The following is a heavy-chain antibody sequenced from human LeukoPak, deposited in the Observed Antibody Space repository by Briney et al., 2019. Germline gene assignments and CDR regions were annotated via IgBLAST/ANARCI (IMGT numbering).Heavy chain of an antibody. CDR1: GGSISSYY. CDR2: IYYSGST. CDR3: ARINTALDY. D-gene: IGHD5-18*01. Sequence: SETLSLSCTVSGGSISSYYWSWIRQPPGKGLEWIGYIYYSGSTYYNPSLKSRVTISVDTSKNQFSLKLSSATAADTAVYYCARINTALDYWGQGTLVTVSS. J-gene: IGHJ4*02. V-gene: IGHV4-59*08.